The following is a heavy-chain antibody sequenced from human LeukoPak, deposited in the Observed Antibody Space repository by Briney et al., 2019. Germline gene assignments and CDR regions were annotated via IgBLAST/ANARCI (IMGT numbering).Heavy chain of an antibody. CDR3: GRETDFGVVTN. V-gene: IGHV6-1*01. Sequence: SQTLSLTCAISGDSVSSNGAAWDWIRQSPSRGLEWLGRTYYRSQQWYSDYAPSVKGRITINADTSQNQFSLHLNSVTPEHTAVYYCGRETDFGVVTNWGQGTLVTVSS. D-gene: IGHD3-3*01. J-gene: IGHJ4*02. CDR2: TYYRSQQWYS. CDR1: GDSVSSNGAA.